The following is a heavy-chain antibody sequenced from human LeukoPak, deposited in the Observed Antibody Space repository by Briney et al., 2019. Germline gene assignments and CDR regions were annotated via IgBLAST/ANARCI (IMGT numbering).Heavy chain of an antibody. V-gene: IGHV3-48*01. CDR2: ISRDSGII. J-gene: IGHJ4*02. CDR3: AKGGSYHNYFDY. D-gene: IGHD1-26*01. Sequence: GGSLRLSCAASGFTISRDSMNWVRQAPGKGLEWISYISRDSGIIYYADSVRGRFTISRDNAKNSLYLQMHSLRAEDTAVYYCAKGGSYHNYFDYWGQGTLVTVSS. CDR1: GFTISRDS.